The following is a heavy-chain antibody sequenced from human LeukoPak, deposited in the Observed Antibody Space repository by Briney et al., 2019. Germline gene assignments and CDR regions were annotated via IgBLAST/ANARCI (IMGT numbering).Heavy chain of an antibody. J-gene: IGHJ3*02. CDR1: GYTFTSYD. CDR2: MNPNSGDT. Sequence: ASVKVSCKASGYTFTSYDINLVRQATGQGLEWMGWMNPNSGDTGYAQKFQGRVTMTRNTSISTAYMELSSLRSEDTAVYYCANDYYYDNSGYPHPGPDAFDIWGQGTMVTVSS. V-gene: IGHV1-8*01. D-gene: IGHD3-22*01. CDR3: ANDYYYDNSGYPHPGPDAFDI.